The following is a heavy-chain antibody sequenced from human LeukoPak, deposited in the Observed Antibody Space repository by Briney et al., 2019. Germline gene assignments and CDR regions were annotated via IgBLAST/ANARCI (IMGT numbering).Heavy chain of an antibody. Sequence: SETLSLTCAVYGVSFSGYYWSWIRQPPGKGLEWIGYIYYSGSTYYNPSLKSRVTISVDTSKNQFSLKLSSVTAADTAVYYCARASPRISSDAFDIWGQGTMVTVSS. D-gene: IGHD2-15*01. J-gene: IGHJ3*02. CDR2: IYYSGST. CDR1: GVSFSGYY. CDR3: ARASPRISSDAFDI. V-gene: IGHV4-30-4*08.